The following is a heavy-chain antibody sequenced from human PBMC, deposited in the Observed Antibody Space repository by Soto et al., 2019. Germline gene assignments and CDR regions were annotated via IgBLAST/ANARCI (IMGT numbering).Heavy chain of an antibody. D-gene: IGHD5-12*01. J-gene: IGHJ6*02. CDR1: GGTFTSYN. V-gene: IGHV1-69*02. CDR2: IIPSLGIA. CDR3: ARAIGEWLRLGGVNYYYGMDV. Sequence: SVKVSCKASGGTFTSYNMSWVRQAPGQGLEWMGRIIPSLGIANYAQKFQGRVTMTADTSTSTAYMELSSLRSEDTAVYYCARAIGEWLRLGGVNYYYGMDVWGQGTMVTVSS.